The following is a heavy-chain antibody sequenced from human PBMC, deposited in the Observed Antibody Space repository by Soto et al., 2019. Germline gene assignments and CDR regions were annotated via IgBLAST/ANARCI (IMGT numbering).Heavy chain of an antibody. CDR1: GYTFTSYG. V-gene: IGHV1-18*01. CDR3: ARSSTYYDLLTGYSSPYYFDY. Sequence: ASVKVSCKASGYTFTSYGISWVRQAPGQGLEWMGWISTYNGNTNYAQKLQGRVTMTTDTSTSTAYMELRSLRSDDTAVYYCARSSTYYDLLTGYSSPYYFDYWGQGTLVTVSS. J-gene: IGHJ4*02. D-gene: IGHD3-9*01. CDR2: ISTYNGNT.